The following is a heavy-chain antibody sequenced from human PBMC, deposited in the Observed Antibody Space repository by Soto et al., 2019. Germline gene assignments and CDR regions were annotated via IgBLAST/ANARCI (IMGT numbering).Heavy chain of an antibody. CDR1: GFTFSDHY. CDR2: TRNKANSYTT. CDR3: AREPGTRYYYDSSGYYLDY. V-gene: IGHV3-72*01. J-gene: IGHJ4*02. D-gene: IGHD3-22*01. Sequence: EVQLVESGGGLVQPGGSLRLSCAASGFTFSDHYMDWVRQAPGKGLEWVGRTRNKANSYTTEYAASVKGRFTISRDDSKNSLYLQMNSLKTEDTAVYYCAREPGTRYYYDSSGYYLDYWGQGTLVTVSS.